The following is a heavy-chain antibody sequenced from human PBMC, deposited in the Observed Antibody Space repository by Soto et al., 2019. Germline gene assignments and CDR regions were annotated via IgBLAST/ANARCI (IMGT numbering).Heavy chain of an antibody. CDR1: GYSFLNYW. D-gene: IGHD4-17*01. CDR2: IDPSDSYT. Sequence: EVQLVQSGAEVKKPGESLRISCKGSGYSFLNYWISWVRQMPGKGLEWMGRIDPSDSYTNYSPSFQGHVTISADKSISTAYLQWSSLKASDTAIYYCTGHYGLYDNMDVWGQGTTVTVSS. CDR3: TGHYGLYDNMDV. J-gene: IGHJ6*02. V-gene: IGHV5-10-1*01.